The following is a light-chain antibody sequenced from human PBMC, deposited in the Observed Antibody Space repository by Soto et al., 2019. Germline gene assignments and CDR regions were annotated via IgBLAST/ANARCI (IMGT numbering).Light chain of an antibody. J-gene: IGLJ1*01. CDR1: SSNIGAGYD. V-gene: IGLV1-40*01. CDR3: QSYDSSLSGYV. CDR2: GNS. Sequence: QSALTQPLSVSGAPGQRVTISCTGSSSNIGAGYDVHWYQQLPGTAPKVLIYGNSNRPSGVPDRFSGSKSGTSASLAITGLQAEDEAEYYCQSYDSSLSGYVFGTGTKVTVL.